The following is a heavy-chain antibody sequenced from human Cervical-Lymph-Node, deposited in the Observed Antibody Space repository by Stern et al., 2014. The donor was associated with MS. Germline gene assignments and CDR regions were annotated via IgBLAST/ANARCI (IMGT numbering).Heavy chain of an antibody. Sequence: QMQLVQSGADVKKPGSAVRVSCQASGGVSWLRQAPGQGLEYMGGIIRPVGTAHYAQRFQGRLTITADTSRNTTYMELRSLRSDDTAVYYCARGTGDNWFDPWGQGTLVSVSS. CDR2: IIRPVGTA. D-gene: IGHD3-10*01. CDR3: ARGTGDNWFDP. CDR1: GGV. V-gene: IGHV1-69*06. J-gene: IGHJ5*02.